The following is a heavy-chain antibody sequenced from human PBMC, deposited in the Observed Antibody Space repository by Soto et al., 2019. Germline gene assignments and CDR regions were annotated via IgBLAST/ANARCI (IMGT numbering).Heavy chain of an antibody. V-gene: IGHV3-48*02. CDR1: GFSFSTYD. D-gene: IGHD5-12*01. J-gene: IGHJ6*02. CDR2: ISGGSSRI. CDR3: ARVTYGGWSTIKDYYYYAMDV. Sequence: PVGSLRLSCAASGFSFSTYDMNWVRQAPGKGLEWVSYISGGSSRIFYADSVKGRFTISRDNAKNSLYLQMNSLRDEHTGVYYCARVTYGGWSTIKDYYYYAMDVWGQGTTVTVSS.